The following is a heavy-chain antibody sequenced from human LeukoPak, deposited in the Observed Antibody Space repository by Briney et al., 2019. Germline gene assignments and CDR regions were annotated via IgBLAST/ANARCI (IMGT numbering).Heavy chain of an antibody. CDR3: ARDPRPGVVYYFDY. CDR2: ISYDGSNK. D-gene: IGHD3-3*01. CDR1: GFTFSSYG. J-gene: IGHJ4*02. V-gene: IGHV3-30*03. Sequence: GGSLRLSCAASGFTFSSYGMHWVRQAPGKGLEWVAVISYDGSNKYYADSVKGRFTISRDNSKNTLYLQMNSLRAEDTAVYYCARDPRPGVVYYFDYWGQGTLVTVSS.